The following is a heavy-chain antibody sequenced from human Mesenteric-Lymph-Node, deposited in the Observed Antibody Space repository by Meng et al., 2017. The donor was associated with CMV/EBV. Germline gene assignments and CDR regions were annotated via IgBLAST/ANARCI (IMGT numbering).Heavy chain of an antibody. J-gene: IGHJ6*02. CDR3: ARGVVVPAATYYYYGMDV. Sequence: SVKVSCKASGGTFSSYAISWVRQAPGQGLEWMGGIIPIFGTANYAQKFQGRVTITTDESTSTAYMELSSLRSEDTAVYYCARGVVVPAATYYYYGMDVWGQGTTVTSP. D-gene: IGHD2-2*01. V-gene: IGHV1-69*05. CDR1: GGTFSSYA. CDR2: IIPIFGTA.